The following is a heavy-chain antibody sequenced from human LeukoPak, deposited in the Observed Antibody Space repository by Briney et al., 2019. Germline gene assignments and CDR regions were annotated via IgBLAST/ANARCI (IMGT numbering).Heavy chain of an antibody. J-gene: IGHJ4*02. D-gene: IGHD2-2*02. Sequence: PGGSLRLSCAASGFTLSSYSMNWVRQAPGKGLEWISSISSSSSYIYYADSVKGRFTISRDNAKNSLYLQMNSLRAEDTAVYYCARGIGYCSSTSCYTFGLFDYWGQGTLVTVSS. CDR2: ISSSSSYI. CDR1: GFTLSSYS. CDR3: ARGIGYCSSTSCYTFGLFDY. V-gene: IGHV3-21*01.